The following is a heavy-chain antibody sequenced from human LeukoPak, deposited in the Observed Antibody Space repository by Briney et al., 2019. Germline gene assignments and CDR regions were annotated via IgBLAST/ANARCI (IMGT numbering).Heavy chain of an antibody. V-gene: IGHV4-4*07. CDR2: IYTSGST. CDR1: GGSISSYY. J-gene: IGHJ6*03. D-gene: IGHD6-19*01. CDR3: ARVGAVAAIPYYYYYMDV. Sequence: PSETLSPTCTVSGGSISSYYWSWIRQPAGKGLEWIGRIYTSGSTNYNPSLKSRVTMSVDTSENQFSLKLSSVTAADTAVYYCARVGAVAAIPYYYYYMDVWGKGTTVTVSS.